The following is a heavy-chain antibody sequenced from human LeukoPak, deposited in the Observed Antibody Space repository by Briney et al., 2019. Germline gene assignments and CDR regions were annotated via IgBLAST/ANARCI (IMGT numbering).Heavy chain of an antibody. Sequence: PGGSLRLSCAASGFTFSSYAMHWVRQAPGKGLEWVAVISYDGSNKYYADSVKGRFTISRDNSKNTLYLQMNSLRAEDTAVYYCAREKTYCSSTSCCYFDYWGQGTLVTVSS. CDR1: GFTFSSYA. CDR3: AREKTYCSSTSCCYFDY. CDR2: ISYDGSNK. D-gene: IGHD2-2*01. V-gene: IGHV3-30-3*01. J-gene: IGHJ4*02.